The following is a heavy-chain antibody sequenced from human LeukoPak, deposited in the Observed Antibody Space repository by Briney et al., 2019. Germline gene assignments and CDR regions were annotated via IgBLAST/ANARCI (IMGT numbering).Heavy chain of an antibody. D-gene: IGHD6-13*01. V-gene: IGHV1-2*02. CDR3: ARGLGSSWYPANWYFDL. CDR2: INPNSGGT. J-gene: IGHJ2*01. Sequence: ASVKVSCKTSGYSENFYGITWVRQVAGQGLEWMGWINPNSGGTNYAQKFQGRVTMTRDTSISTAYMELSRLRSDDTAVYYCARGLGSSWYPANWYFDLWGRGTLVTVSS. CDR1: GYSENFYG.